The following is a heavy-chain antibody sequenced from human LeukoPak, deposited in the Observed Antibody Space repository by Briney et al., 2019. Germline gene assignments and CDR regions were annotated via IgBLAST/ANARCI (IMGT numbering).Heavy chain of an antibody. Sequence: TLSLTCTVSGGSISSSSYYWSWIRQPAGKGLEWIGRIYTSGSTNYNPSLKSRVTISVDTSKNQFSLKLSSVTAADTAVYYCARRSILTGFGGWFDPWGQGTLVTVSS. CDR3: ARRSILTGFGGWFDP. V-gene: IGHV4-61*02. CDR1: GGSISSSSYY. D-gene: IGHD3-9*01. CDR2: IYTSGST. J-gene: IGHJ5*02.